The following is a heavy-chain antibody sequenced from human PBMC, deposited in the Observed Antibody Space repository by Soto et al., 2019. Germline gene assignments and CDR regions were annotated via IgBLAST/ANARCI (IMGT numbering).Heavy chain of an antibody. CDR1: GGSISSGGYS. V-gene: IGHV4-30-2*01. Sequence: PSETLSLTCAVPGGSISSGGYSWSWIRQPPGKGLEWIGYIYHSGSTYYNPSLKSRVTISVDRSKNQFSLKLSSVTAADTAVYYCARHTPAISISDHWGQGTLVTVSS. J-gene: IGHJ4*02. CDR2: IYHSGST. D-gene: IGHD2-15*01. CDR3: ARHTPAISISDH.